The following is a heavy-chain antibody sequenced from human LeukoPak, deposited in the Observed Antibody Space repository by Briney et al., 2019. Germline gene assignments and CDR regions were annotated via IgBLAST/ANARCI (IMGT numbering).Heavy chain of an antibody. D-gene: IGHD3-22*01. J-gene: IGHJ6*02. CDR1: GFTFSSYA. V-gene: IGHV3-23*01. CDR3: TTMIVVVIPPEGMDV. CDR2: ISGSGGST. Sequence: PGGSLRLSCAASGFTFSSYAMSWVRQAPGKGLEWVSAISGSGGSTYYADSVKGRFTISRDNSKNTLYLQMNSLRAGDTAVYYCTTMIVVVIPPEGMDVWGQGTTVTVSS.